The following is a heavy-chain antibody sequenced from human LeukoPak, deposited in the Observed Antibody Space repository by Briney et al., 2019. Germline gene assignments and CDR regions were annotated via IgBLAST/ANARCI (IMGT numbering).Heavy chain of an antibody. D-gene: IGHD5-12*01. J-gene: IGHJ6*04. CDR2: INHSGST. Sequence: SETLSLTCAVYGGSFSGYYWSWIRQPPGKGLEWIGKINHSGSTNYNPSLKSRVTISVDTSKNQFSLKLSSVTAADTAVYYCARGGYSGHPTPLYYGMDVWGKGTTVTVSS. CDR1: GGSFSGYY. V-gene: IGHV4-34*01. CDR3: ARGGYSGHPTPLYYGMDV.